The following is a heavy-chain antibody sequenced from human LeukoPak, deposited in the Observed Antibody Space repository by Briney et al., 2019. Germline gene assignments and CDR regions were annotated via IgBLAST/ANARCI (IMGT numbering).Heavy chain of an antibody. V-gene: IGHV1-8*02. J-gene: IGHJ6*02. CDR1: GYTFTSYG. CDR3: ARGHANYDTLAGYSIYAMDV. D-gene: IGHD3-9*01. Sequence: ASVKVSCKASGYTFTSYGISWVRQATGQELEWMGWMSPKSGNTGYAQKFQGRVTMTSYTSISTAYMELSSLGSEDTAVYYCARGHANYDTLAGYSIYAMDVWGQGTTVTVSS. CDR2: MSPKSGNT.